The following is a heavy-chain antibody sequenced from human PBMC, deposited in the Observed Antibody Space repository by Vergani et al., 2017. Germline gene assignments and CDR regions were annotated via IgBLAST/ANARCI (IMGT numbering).Heavy chain of an antibody. D-gene: IGHD2-8*01. Sequence: QVQLVQSGAELKKPGASLRVSCKASGYTFTDSYMHWVRRVPGQGLEWMGQINAKSRDTLYAQKFQGMVNMTMDTSSSTAKMELSRLRSDDTAVYYCGRGKINGGDFDYWGQGTLVTVSS. CDR2: INAKSRDT. J-gene: IGHJ4*02. CDR3: GRGKINGGDFDY. V-gene: IGHV1-2*06. CDR1: GYTFTDSY.